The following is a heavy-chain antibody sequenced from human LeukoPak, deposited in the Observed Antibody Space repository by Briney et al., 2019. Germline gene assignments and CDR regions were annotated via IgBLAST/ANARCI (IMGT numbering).Heavy chain of an antibody. J-gene: IGHJ4*02. CDR3: ARGSAEGPDY. Sequence: GASVKVSCKASGYTFSGYYMYWVRQAPGQGLERMGWINPNSGDTNYAQKFQGRVTMTRDTSISTAYMDLSGLRSDDTAVYYCARGSAEGPDYWGQGTLVTVSS. V-gene: IGHV1-2*02. CDR2: INPNSGDT. CDR1: GYTFSGYY.